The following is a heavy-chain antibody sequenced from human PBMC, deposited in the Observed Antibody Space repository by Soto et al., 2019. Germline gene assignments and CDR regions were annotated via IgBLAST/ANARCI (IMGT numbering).Heavy chain of an antibody. J-gene: IGHJ4*02. V-gene: IGHV3-23*01. D-gene: IGHD3-22*01. CDR1: GFTFSTYA. CDR3: TNAPTTYESTTSYPGWLPPYFFDH. CDR2: ITGSGGST. Sequence: PGGSLRLSCAASGFTFSTYAMIWVRQAPWKGLEWVSVITGSGGSTYYADSVKGRFTISRDTSKNTLFLQMNSLRAEDTAVYYCTNAPTTYESTTSYPGWLPPYFFDHWGQGTLVTVSS.